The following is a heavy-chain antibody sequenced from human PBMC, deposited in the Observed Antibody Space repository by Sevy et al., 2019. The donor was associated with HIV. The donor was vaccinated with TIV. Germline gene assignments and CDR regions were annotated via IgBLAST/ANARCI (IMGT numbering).Heavy chain of an antibody. CDR3: ARSQSSSWHYFDY. J-gene: IGHJ4*02. D-gene: IGHD6-13*01. V-gene: IGHV3-30*04. CDR1: GFIFSDYT. Sequence: GGSLRLSCAASGFIFSDYTLHWVRQAPGAGLKLVAVISYDGSFTYYADSVEGRFTISRDNSKNTLFLQMNSLRHEDTAVYYCARSQSSSWHYFDYWGQGTLVTVSS. CDR2: ISYDGSFT.